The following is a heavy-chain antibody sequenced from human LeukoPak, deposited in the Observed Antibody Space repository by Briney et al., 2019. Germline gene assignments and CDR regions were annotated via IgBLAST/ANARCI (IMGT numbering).Heavy chain of an antibody. V-gene: IGHV3-23*01. CDR1: GFTFSIYA. Sequence: GSLGLSCAASGFTFSIYAMSWVRQAPGKGLEWVSGISGSGGSTYYADSVKGRFTISRDNSKNTLYLQMNSLRAEDTAVYYCAKKVGYGGNSVGVDYWGQGTLVTVSS. J-gene: IGHJ4*02. CDR3: AKKVGYGGNSVGVDY. D-gene: IGHD4-23*01. CDR2: ISGSGGST.